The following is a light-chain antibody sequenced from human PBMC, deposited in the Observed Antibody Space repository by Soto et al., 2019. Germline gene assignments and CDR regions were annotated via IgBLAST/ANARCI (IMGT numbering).Light chain of an antibody. CDR3: QQSYSTPIT. J-gene: IGKJ5*01. Sequence: DIQMTQSPSSLSASVGDRVTITCRASQSISSYLNWYQQKPGKAPKLLIYAASSWQSGVPSRCSGSGSGTDFTLTISSLQPEDFATYYCQQSYSTPITFGQGTRLEIK. V-gene: IGKV1-39*01. CDR2: AAS. CDR1: QSISSY.